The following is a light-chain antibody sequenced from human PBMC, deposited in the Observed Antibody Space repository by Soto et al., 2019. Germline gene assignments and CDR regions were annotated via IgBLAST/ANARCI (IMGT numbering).Light chain of an antibody. CDR1: SSDVGGYNY. V-gene: IGLV2-8*01. CDR2: EVS. Sequence: QSALTQPPSASGSPGQSVTISCTGSSSDVGGYNYVSWYRQHPGKAPKLMIYEVSKRPSGVPDRFSGSKSGNTASLTVSGLQAEDEAEYYYSPYAGGNKSVVFGGGTKLTVL. J-gene: IGLJ2*01. CDR3: SPYAGGNKSVV.